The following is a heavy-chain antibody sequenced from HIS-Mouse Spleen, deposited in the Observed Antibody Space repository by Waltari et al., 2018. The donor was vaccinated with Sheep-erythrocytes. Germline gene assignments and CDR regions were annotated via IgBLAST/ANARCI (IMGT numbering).Heavy chain of an antibody. CDR1: GGSFSGYY. J-gene: IGHJ3*02. CDR3: ARGYGGNTRGAFDI. CDR2: INHSGSP. Sequence: QVQLKQWGAGLLKPSETLSLTCAVYGGSFSGYYWSWIRQPPGKGLEWIGEINHSGSPNYNPSLKSRVTISVDTSKNQFSLKLSSVTAADTAVYYCARGYGGNTRGAFDIWGQGTMVTVSS. V-gene: IGHV4-34*01. D-gene: IGHD2-15*01.